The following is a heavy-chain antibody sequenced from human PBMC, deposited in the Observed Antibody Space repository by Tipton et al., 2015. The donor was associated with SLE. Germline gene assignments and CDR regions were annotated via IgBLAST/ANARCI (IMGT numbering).Heavy chain of an antibody. V-gene: IGHV4-39*07. CDR3: ARPVRFGTYLDY. J-gene: IGHJ4*02. D-gene: IGHD3-10*01. Sequence: TLSLTCTVSGGSISRSNYYWGWIRRPPGRGLEWIGTISYSGNTYYNPSLKSRVTMSVDTSKNHFSLRLTSVTAADTAVYFCARPVRFGTYLDYWGQGTLVTVSS. CDR1: GGSISRSNYY. CDR2: ISYSGNT.